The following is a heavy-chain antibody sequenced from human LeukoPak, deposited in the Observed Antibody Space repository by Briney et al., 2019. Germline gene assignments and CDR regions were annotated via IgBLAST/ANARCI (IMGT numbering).Heavy chain of an antibody. V-gene: IGHV4-38-2*02. CDR3: ARERYDYVWGSYDFDY. Sequence: PSETLSLTCTVSGYSISSGYYWGWIRQPPGKGLEWIGSIYHSGRTYYNPSLKSRVTISVDTSKNQFSLKLSSVTAADTAVYYCARERYDYVWGSYDFDYWGQGTLVTVSS. CDR2: IYHSGRT. CDR1: GYSISSGYY. D-gene: IGHD3-16*01. J-gene: IGHJ4*02.